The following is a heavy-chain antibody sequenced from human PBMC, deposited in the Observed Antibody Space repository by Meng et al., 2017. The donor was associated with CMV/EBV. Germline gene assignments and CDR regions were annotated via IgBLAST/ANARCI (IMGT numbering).Heavy chain of an antibody. CDR2: IIPIFGTA. Sequence: SVTVSCKASVGTFSSYTISWVRQAPGQGLEWTGGIIPIFGTANHAQKFQGRVTITTDESTSTAYMELSSLRSEDTAVYYCARDSSDYSSSWYLGYWGQGTLVTVPQ. CDR1: VGTFSSYT. J-gene: IGHJ4*02. V-gene: IGHV1-69*05. CDR3: ARDSSDYSSSWYLGY. D-gene: IGHD6-13*01.